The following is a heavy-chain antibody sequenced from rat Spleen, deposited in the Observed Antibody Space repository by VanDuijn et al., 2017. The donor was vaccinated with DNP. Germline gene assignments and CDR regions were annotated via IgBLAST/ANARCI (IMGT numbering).Heavy chain of an antibody. Sequence: QLVESGGGLVQPGGSLKLSCAGSGFTFSDYNIAWVRQTPKKGLEWVATISYDGSSTNYRDSVQGRFTISRDNAESTLYLQMDSLRSEDTATYYCARPDYWGQGVMVTVSS. V-gene: IGHV5-7*01. CDR1: GFTFSDYN. J-gene: IGHJ2*01. CDR2: ISYDGSST. CDR3: ARPDY.